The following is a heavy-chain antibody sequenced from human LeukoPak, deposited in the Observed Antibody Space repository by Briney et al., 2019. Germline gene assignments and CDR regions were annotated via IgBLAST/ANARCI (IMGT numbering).Heavy chain of an antibody. J-gene: IGHJ4*02. CDR1: GFTVSSNY. V-gene: IGHV3-66*01. CDR2: IYRGGST. CDR3: ARDSNSSGWYLDYFDY. D-gene: IGHD6-19*01. Sequence: GGSLRLSCAASGFTVSSNYMSWVRQAPGKGLEWVSVIYRGGSTYYADSVKGRFTISRDNSKNTLYLQMNRLRAEDTAVYYCARDSNSSGWYLDYFDYWGQGTLVTVSS.